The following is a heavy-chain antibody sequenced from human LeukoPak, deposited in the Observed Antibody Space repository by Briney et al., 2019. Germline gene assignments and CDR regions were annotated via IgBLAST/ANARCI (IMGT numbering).Heavy chain of an antibody. V-gene: IGHV3-23*01. J-gene: IGHJ4*02. Sequence: GGSLRLSCAAFGFTLTNYAMSWVRQAPVKGLEWVSAITSGGDGTYYADSVKGRFTISRDNSKNTLYLQMNSLRAEDTAVYYCAKSWWELTSDGGDYWGQGTLVTVSS. CDR2: ITSGGDGT. CDR1: GFTLTNYA. CDR3: AKSWWELTSDGGDY. D-gene: IGHD1-26*01.